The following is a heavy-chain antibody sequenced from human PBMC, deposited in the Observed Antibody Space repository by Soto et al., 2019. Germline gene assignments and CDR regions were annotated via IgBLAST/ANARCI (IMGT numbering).Heavy chain of an antibody. V-gene: IGHV4-59*01. CDR2: IYYSGST. CDR3: ARDPDYGDYQGFDY. CDR1: GGSISSYY. D-gene: IGHD4-17*01. J-gene: IGHJ4*02. Sequence: PSETLSLTCTVSGGSISSYYWSWIRQPPGKGLEWIGYIYYSGSTNYNPSLKSRVTISVDTSKNQFSLKLSSVTAADTAVYYCARDPDYGDYQGFDYWGQGTLVNVSS.